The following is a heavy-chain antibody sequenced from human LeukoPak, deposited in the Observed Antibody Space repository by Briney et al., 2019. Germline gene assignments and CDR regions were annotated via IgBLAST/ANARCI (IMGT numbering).Heavy chain of an antibody. D-gene: IGHD3-16*01. Sequence: GGSLRLSCTVSGFTFSDYYMTWIRQAPGKGPEWLAYISTSGSIVSYADSVKGRFTISRDNAKSSVYLQIDSLRAEDTAMYYCARDRQFRLHDPWGQGILVTVSS. V-gene: IGHV3-11*01. J-gene: IGHJ5*02. CDR2: ISTSGSIV. CDR1: GFTFSDYY. CDR3: ARDRQFRLHDP.